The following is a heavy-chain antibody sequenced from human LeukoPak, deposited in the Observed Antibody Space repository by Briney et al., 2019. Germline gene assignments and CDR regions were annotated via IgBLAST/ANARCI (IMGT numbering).Heavy chain of an antibody. J-gene: IGHJ4*02. CDR3: ARVGSWPKYFDY. D-gene: IGHD6-13*01. CDR2: VSGNGGIT. CDR1: GFTFNSYA. Sequence: GGSLRLSCEASGFTFNSYAMSWVRQAPGKGLEWVSSVSGNGGITYDADSVKGRFTISRDNSKNTLYLQMNRLRAEDTAVFYCARVGSWPKYFDYWGQGTLVTVSS. V-gene: IGHV3-23*01.